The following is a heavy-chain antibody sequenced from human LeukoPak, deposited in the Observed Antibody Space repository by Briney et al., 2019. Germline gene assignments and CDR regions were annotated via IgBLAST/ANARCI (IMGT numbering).Heavy chain of an antibody. CDR2: ISGSGGST. J-gene: IGHJ4*02. Sequence: GGSLRLSCAASGFTFSSYAMSWVRQAAGKGLEWVSAISGSGGSTYYADSVKGRFTISRDNSKNTLYMQMNSLRAEDTAIYYCAKDRLTAAAPFDYWGQGTLVTVSS. D-gene: IGHD6-13*01. V-gene: IGHV3-23*01. CDR1: GFTFSSYA. CDR3: AKDRLTAAAPFDY.